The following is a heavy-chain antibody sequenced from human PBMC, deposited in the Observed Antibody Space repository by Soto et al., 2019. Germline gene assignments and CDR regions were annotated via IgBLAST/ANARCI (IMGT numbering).Heavy chain of an antibody. CDR2: IIPIFGTA. J-gene: IGHJ6*02. CDR3: ARVPHRPRVVTHHYYYYYGMDV. D-gene: IGHD2-21*02. V-gene: IGHV1-69*13. Sequence: GASVKVSCKASGGTFSSYAISWVRQAPGQGLEWMGGIIPIFGTAKYAQKFQGRVTINADVSTSTAYMELSSLRSEDTAVYYCARVPHRPRVVTHHYYYYYGMDVWGQGTTVTVSS. CDR1: GGTFSSYA.